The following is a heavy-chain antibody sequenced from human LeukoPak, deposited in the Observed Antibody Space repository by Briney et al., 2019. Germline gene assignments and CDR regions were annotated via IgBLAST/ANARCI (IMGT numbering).Heavy chain of an antibody. J-gene: IGHJ4*02. D-gene: IGHD5-18*01. CDR3: ARAGPGYSYGYTPFSFDS. CDR1: GGSITNYY. CDR2: IYYSGNT. V-gene: IGHV4-59*01. Sequence: PSETLSLTCTVSGGSITNYYWGWIRQPPGKGLEWMGYIYYSGNTKYNPSLKSRVTISADTSKNLFSLKLSSVTAADTAVYYCARAGPGYSYGYTPFSFDSWGQGTLATVSS.